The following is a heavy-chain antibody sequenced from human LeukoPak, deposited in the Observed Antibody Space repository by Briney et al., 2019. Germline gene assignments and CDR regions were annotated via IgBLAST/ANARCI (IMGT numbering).Heavy chain of an antibody. D-gene: IGHD6-13*01. CDR2: INPNSGGT. CDR1: GYTFTGYY. CDR3: ARGKQQLVRVWYYYYYMDV. J-gene: IGHJ6*03. V-gene: IGHV1-2*02. Sequence: ASVTVSCKASGYTFTGYYMHWVRQAPGQGLEWMGWINPNSGGTNYAQKFQGRVTMTRDTSISTAYMELSRLRSDDTAVYYCARGKQQLVRVWYYYYYMDVWGKGTTVTISS.